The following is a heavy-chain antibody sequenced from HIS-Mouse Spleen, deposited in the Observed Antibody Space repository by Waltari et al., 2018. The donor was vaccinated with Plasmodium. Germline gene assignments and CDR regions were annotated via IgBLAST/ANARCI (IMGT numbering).Heavy chain of an antibody. D-gene: IGHD6-13*01. CDR2: IYYRGST. V-gene: IGHV4-31*03. Sequence: QVQLQESGPGLVKPSQTLSLTCTVSGGSISSGGYYWSWIRQHPGKGLEWIGYIYYRGSTYYNPSLKSRVTISVDTSKNQFSLKLSSVTAADTAVYYCARSIAATVTFYFDYWGQETLVTVSS. CDR3: ARSIAATVTFYFDY. CDR1: GGSISSGGYY. J-gene: IGHJ4*02.